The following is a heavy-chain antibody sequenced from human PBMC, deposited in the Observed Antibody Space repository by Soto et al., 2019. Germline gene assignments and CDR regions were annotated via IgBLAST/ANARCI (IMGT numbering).Heavy chain of an antibody. CDR1: GFTFSRYA. CDR3: AREVILTGYRYGNLDH. CDR2: ISYDGSNK. D-gene: IGHD3-9*01. J-gene: IGHJ4*02. V-gene: IGHV3-30-3*01. Sequence: GGSLRLSCAASGFTFSRYAMHWVRQAPGKGLEWVAVISYDGSNKYYADSVKGRFTISRDNSKNTLYVQLNSLRAEDTAVYYCAREVILTGYRYGNLDHWGQGTLVTVSS.